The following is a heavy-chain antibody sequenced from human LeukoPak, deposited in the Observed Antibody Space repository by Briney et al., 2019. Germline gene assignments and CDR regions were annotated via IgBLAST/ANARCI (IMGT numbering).Heavy chain of an antibody. J-gene: IGHJ4*02. CDR1: GFTFSSYA. CDR2: ISGSGGST. Sequence: GGSLRLSCAASGFTFSSYAMSWVRQAPGKGLEWVSAISGSGGSTYYADSVKGRFAIGRDNSKNTLYLQMNSLRAEDTAVYYCAKGHCSGGSCYGTDYWGQGTLVTVSS. CDR3: AKGHCSGGSCYGTDY. V-gene: IGHV3-23*01. D-gene: IGHD2-15*01.